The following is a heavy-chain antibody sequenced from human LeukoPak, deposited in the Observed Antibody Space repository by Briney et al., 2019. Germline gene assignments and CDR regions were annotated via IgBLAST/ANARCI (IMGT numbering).Heavy chain of an antibody. J-gene: IGHJ1*01. V-gene: IGHV4-39*01. CDR1: GGSISSSRYY. CDR2: IYSSGST. CDR3: ASGGGLWFGELLQYFQH. Sequence: SETLSLTCTVSGGSISSSRYYWGWIRQPPGKGLEWIGSIYSSGSTYYNPSLKSRVTISVDTSKNQFSLKLSSVTAADTAVYYCASGGGLWFGELLQYFQHWGQGTLVTVSS. D-gene: IGHD3-10*01.